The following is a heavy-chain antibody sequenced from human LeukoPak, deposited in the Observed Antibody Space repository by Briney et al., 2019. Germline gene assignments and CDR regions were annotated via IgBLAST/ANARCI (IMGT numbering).Heavy chain of an antibody. CDR2: IYYSGST. CDR3: ARHQYSSGWYYFDY. V-gene: IGHV4-31*03. CDR1: GGSISSGVYY. Sequence: SETLSLTCPVSGGSISSGVYYWSWIRQHPGQGLDWIGYIYYSGSTYYNPSLKSRVTISVDTSKNQFSLKLSSVTAADTAVYYCARHQYSSGWYYFDYWGQGTLVTVSS. D-gene: IGHD6-19*01. J-gene: IGHJ4*02.